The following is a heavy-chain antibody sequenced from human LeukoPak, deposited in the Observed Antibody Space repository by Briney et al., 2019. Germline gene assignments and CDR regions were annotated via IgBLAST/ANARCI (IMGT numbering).Heavy chain of an antibody. CDR2: ISWNSGRI. CDR3: ARLVGDSGAYYFDY. Sequence: GGSLRLSCAASGFTFDDYAMHWVRQAPGKGLEWVSGISWNSGRIGYADSVKGRFTISRDNAKNFLYLQMNSLRAEDTALYYCARLVGDSGAYYFDYWGQGTLVTVSS. J-gene: IGHJ4*02. CDR1: GFTFDDYA. D-gene: IGHD3-10*01. V-gene: IGHV3-9*01.